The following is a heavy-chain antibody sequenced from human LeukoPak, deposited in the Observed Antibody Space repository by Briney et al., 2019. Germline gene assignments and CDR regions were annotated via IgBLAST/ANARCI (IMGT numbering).Heavy chain of an antibody. V-gene: IGHV3-48*01. CDR2: ISSGGSVM. CDR3: TRDLEY. CDR1: GYTSSDYT. Sequence: GGSLRLSCGASGYTSSDYTMNWVRQAPGKGPEWISYISSGGSVMHYADSVKGRFTISRDNVENSLYLRMNSLRVEDTAVYYCTRDLEYWGQGVLVTVSS. J-gene: IGHJ4*02.